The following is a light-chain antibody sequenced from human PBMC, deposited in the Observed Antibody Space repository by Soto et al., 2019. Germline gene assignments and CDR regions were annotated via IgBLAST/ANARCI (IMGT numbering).Light chain of an antibody. V-gene: IGKV1-27*01. CDR2: AAS. CDR3: QKYNNAPRT. CDR1: QGIRNY. Sequence: IQMTQSPSSLSASVGDTVTITCRASQGIRNYLAWYQQKPGQVPNLLIYAASTLQSGVPSRFSGSGSGTDFTLTISSLRPEDVATYYCQKYNNAPRTFGQGTKVEI. J-gene: IGKJ1*01.